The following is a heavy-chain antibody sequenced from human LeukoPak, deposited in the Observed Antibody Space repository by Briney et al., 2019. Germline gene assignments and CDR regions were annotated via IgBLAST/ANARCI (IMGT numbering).Heavy chain of an antibody. V-gene: IGHV3-7*01. Sequence: GGSLRLSCAASGFTFSSYWMSWVRQAPGKGLEWVANIKQDRSEKYYVDSVKGRFTISRDNAKNSLYLQMNSLRAEDTAVYYCAREGAAAGPYYYYYMDVWGKGTTVTVSS. J-gene: IGHJ6*03. CDR1: GFTFSSYW. CDR3: AREGAAAGPYYYYYMDV. D-gene: IGHD6-13*01. CDR2: IKQDRSEK.